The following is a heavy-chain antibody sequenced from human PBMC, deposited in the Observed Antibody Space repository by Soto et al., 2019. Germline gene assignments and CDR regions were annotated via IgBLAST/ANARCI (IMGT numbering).Heavy chain of an antibody. D-gene: IGHD3-3*01. CDR1: GGSISSGYY. Sequence: SETLSLTCTVSGGSISSGYYYSWIRQHPGKGLEWIGYIYYSGSTYYNPSLKSRTIISVDTSKNQFSLKLSSVTAADTAVDSCARGSSGDFWSGSYAFDIWGQGTMVTVSS. CDR3: ARGSSGDFWSGSYAFDI. CDR2: IYYSGST. V-gene: IGHV4-31*03. J-gene: IGHJ3*02.